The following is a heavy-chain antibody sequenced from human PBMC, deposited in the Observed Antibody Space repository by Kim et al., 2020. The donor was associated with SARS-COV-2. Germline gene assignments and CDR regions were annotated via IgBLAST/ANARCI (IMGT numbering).Heavy chain of an antibody. CDR2: ISYDGSNK. D-gene: IGHD2-15*01. Sequence: GGSLRLSCXASGXTFSSYAMHWVRQAPGKGLEWVAVISYDGSNKYYADSVKGRFTISRDNSKNTLYLQMNSLRAEDTAVYYCARGPSVVYFDYWGQGTL. V-gene: IGHV3-30*04. J-gene: IGHJ4*02. CDR1: GXTFSSYA. CDR3: ARGPSVVYFDY.